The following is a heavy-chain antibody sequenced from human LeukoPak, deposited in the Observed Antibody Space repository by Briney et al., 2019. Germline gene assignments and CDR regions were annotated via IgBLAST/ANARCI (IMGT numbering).Heavy chain of an antibody. CDR1: GFTFSCYW. D-gene: IGHD6-13*01. J-gene: IGHJ4*02. CDR3: ARIEVYSSSWYFDY. V-gene: IGHV3-7*01. Sequence: GGSLRLSCAASGFTFSCYWMSWVRQAPGKGLEWVANIKQDGSEKYYVDSVKGRFTISRDNAKNSLYLQMNSLRAEDTAVYYCARIEVYSSSWYFDYWGQGTLVTVSS. CDR2: IKQDGSEK.